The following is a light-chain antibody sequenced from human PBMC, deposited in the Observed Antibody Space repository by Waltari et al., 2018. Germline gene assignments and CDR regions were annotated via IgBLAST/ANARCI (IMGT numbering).Light chain of an antibody. V-gene: IGKV4-1*01. J-gene: IGKJ2*01. CDR2: WAS. Sequence: DIVMTQSPASPAVSLGESATIKPKSSQSLFSSANNKNFLAWSQQRAGQPPKLLLYWASTRESGVPDRFSATVSGTDFSLTINNLQAEDVAVYFCHQYFSSPFTFGQGTKLEIK. CDR1: QSLFSSANNKNF. CDR3: HQYFSSPFT.